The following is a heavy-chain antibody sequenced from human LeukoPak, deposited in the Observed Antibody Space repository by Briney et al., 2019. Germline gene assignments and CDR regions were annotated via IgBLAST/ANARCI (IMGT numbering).Heavy chain of an antibody. J-gene: IGHJ4*02. Sequence: PSETLSLTCAVYGGSFSGYYWSWIRQPPGKGLEWIGEINHSGSTNYNPSLKSRVTISVDTSKNQFSLKLSSVTAADTAVYYCARKGWYSSSSDFDYWGQGTLVTVSS. D-gene: IGHD6-6*01. CDR1: GGSFSGYY. V-gene: IGHV4-34*01. CDR3: ARKGWYSSSSDFDY. CDR2: INHSGST.